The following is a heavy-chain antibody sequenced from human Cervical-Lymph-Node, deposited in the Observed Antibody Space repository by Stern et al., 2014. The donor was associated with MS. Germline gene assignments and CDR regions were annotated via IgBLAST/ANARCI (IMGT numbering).Heavy chain of an antibody. CDR3: ARTRGPVFGVVIENWFDS. Sequence: VQLVESGAEVKKPGSSVKVSCLTSGGSFSSYPISWVRQAPGQGLEWMGRIVPMFGTAHYAQKFQVRVTITADESTSTAYMELSSLRSEDTAMYFCARTRGPVFGVVIENWFDSWGQGTLVTVSS. CDR2: IVPMFGTA. V-gene: IGHV1-69*18. CDR1: GGSFSSYP. D-gene: IGHD3-3*01. J-gene: IGHJ5*01.